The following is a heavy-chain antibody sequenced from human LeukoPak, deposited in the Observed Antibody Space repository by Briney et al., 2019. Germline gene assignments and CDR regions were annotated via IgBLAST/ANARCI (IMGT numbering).Heavy chain of an antibody. CDR3: VKRWFDP. CDR2: IRTKTEGGTT. J-gene: IGHJ5*02. V-gene: IGHV3-15*01. CDR1: GFTVSDFW. Sequence: GGSLRLSCAASGFTVSDFWMIWVRQAPGRGLEWDGHIRTKTEGGTTQYAAPVKGRFTVSRDDSKNTVYLQMDSLQTDDTAVYYCVKRWFDPWGQGALVTVSS.